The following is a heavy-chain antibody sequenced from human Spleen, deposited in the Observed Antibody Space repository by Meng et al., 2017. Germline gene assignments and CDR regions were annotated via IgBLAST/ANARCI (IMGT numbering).Heavy chain of an antibody. V-gene: IGHV3-21*01. CDR2: ISSTSRYI. J-gene: IGHJ4*02. Sequence: GESLKISCAASGFTFSRYNLNWVRQAPGKGLEWVSSISSTSRYIYYTDSVKGRFTISRDNGKNSLYLQMNSLRAEDTALYYCARGGSWDNWGLWGQGTLVTVSS. D-gene: IGHD6-13*01. CDR3: ARGGSWDNWGL. CDR1: GFTFSRYN.